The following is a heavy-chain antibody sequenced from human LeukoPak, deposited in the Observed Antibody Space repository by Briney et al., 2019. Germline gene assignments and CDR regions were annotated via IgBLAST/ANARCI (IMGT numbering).Heavy chain of an antibody. CDR2: LNNDGSRT. J-gene: IGHJ4*02. Sequence: PGGSLRLSCAASGFTFSSYDMHWVRQAPGKGLVWVLRLNNDGSRTNYADSVKGRFTISRDNAKNTLYLQMNSLRAEDTAMYYCAKSLGAPDDYWGQGTLVTVSS. CDR3: AKSLGAPDDY. V-gene: IGHV3-74*01. D-gene: IGHD1-26*01. CDR1: GFTFSSYD.